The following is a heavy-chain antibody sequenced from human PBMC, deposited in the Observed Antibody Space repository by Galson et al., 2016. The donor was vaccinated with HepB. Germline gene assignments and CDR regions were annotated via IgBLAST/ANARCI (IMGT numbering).Heavy chain of an antibody. CDR2: IIPILGMV. CDR3: AADREGDRVDY. V-gene: IGHV1-69*04. J-gene: IGHJ4*02. D-gene: IGHD2-21*01. Sequence: SVKVSCKASGGTFTSYAINWVRQAPGQGLECMGRIIPILGMVNYAQKFPGRVTITADKSTNTGYMEVSSLRSEDTAVYYCAADREGDRVDYWGQGTLVTVSS. CDR1: GGTFTSYA.